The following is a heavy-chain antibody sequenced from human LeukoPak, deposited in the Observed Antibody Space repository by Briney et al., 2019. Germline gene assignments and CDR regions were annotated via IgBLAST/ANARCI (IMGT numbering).Heavy chain of an antibody. D-gene: IGHD4/OR15-4a*01. J-gene: IGHJ4*02. CDR3: ARRAGAYSHPYDY. CDR1: GFTFSSYS. CDR2: ISSSSSYI. Sequence: GGSLRLSCAASGFTFSSYSMNWVRQAPGKGLEWVSSISSSSSYIYYADSVKGRFTISRDNSRNTLYLQMNSLRAEDTAVYYCARRAGAYSHPYDYWGQGTLVTVSS. V-gene: IGHV3-21*04.